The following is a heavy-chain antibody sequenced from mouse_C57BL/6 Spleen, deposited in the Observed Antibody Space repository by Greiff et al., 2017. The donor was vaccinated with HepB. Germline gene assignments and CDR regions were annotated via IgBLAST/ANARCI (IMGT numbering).Heavy chain of an antibody. V-gene: IGHV1-69*01. CDR1: GYTFTSYW. J-gene: IGHJ3*01. CDR2: IDPSDSYT. Sequence: QVQLKQPGAELVMPGASVKLSCKASGYTFTSYWMHWVKQRPGQGLEWIGEIDPSDSYTNYNQKFKGKSTLTVDKSSSTAYMQLSSLTSEDSAVYYCARRSANWDWFAYWGQGTLVTVSA. D-gene: IGHD4-1*01. CDR3: ARRSANWDWFAY.